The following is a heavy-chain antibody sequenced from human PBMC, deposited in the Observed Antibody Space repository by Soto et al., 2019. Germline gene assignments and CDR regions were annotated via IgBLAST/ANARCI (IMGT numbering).Heavy chain of an antibody. CDR1: GYTFTGYY. D-gene: IGHD6-13*01. V-gene: IGHV1-2*04. Sequence: ASVKVSCKASGYTFTGYYMHWVRQAPGQGLEWMGWINPNSGGTNYAQKFQGWVTMTRDTSISTAYMELSMLRSDDTAVYYCARLKRGIAAGVSWFDPWGQGTLVTVSS. CDR3: ARLKRGIAAGVSWFDP. CDR2: INPNSGGT. J-gene: IGHJ5*02.